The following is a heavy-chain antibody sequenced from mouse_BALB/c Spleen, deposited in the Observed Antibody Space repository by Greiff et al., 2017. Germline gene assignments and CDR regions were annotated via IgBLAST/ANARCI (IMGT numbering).Heavy chain of an antibody. CDR2: INPGSGGT. CDR1: GYAFTNYL. Sequence: VKLQESGAELVRPGTSVKVSCKASGYAFTNYLIEWVKQRPGQGLEWIGVINPGSGGTNYNEKFKGKATLTADKSSSTAYMQLSSLTSDDSAVYFCARTPIHYYGRFAYWGQGTLVTVSA. V-gene: IGHV1-54*03. J-gene: IGHJ3*01. D-gene: IGHD1-2*01. CDR3: ARTPIHYYGRFAY.